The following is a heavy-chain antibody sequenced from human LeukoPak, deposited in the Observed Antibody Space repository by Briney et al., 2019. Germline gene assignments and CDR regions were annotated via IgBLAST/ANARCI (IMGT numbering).Heavy chain of an antibody. Sequence: GGSLRLSCAASGFTFSGHGMNWVRQAPGKGLEWVSGITGSGATTYYADSVKGRFTISRDNSKNTLYLQMNSLRAEDTAVYYCAKDLTLSDVWGTGTTVTVSS. D-gene: IGHD2/OR15-2a*01. V-gene: IGHV3-23*01. CDR2: ITGSGATT. J-gene: IGHJ6*04. CDR1: GFTFSGHG. CDR3: AKDLTLSDV.